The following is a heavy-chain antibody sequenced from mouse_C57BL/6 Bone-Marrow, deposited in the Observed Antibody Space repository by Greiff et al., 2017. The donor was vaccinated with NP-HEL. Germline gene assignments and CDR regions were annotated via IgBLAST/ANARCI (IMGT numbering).Heavy chain of an antibody. CDR1: GFTFSDYG. J-gene: IGHJ2*01. Sequence: EVKLQESGGGLVKPGGSLKLSCAASGFTFSDYGMHWVRQAPEKGLEWVAYISSGSSTIYYADTVKGRFTISRDNAKNTLFLQMTSLRSEDTAMYYWARDEIYYGNLYYFDYWGQGTTLTVSS. V-gene: IGHV5-17*01. CDR2: ISSGSSTI. D-gene: IGHD2-1*01. CDR3: ARDEIYYGNLYYFDY.